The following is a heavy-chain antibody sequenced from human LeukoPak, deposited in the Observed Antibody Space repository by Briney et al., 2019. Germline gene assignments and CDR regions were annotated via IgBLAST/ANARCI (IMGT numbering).Heavy chain of an antibody. CDR1: GFTFSTYW. CDR3: VRIATVTTPDY. J-gene: IGHJ4*02. CDR2: INPDGSTT. D-gene: IGHD4-17*01. V-gene: IGHV3-74*01. Sequence: PGGYLRLYCAASGFTFSTYWMHWVRQPLGKGLVWVSRINPDGSTTNYADSVKGRFTISRDNAKNTLYLQMNSLTVEDTAVYYCVRIATVTTPDYWGQGTLVTVSS.